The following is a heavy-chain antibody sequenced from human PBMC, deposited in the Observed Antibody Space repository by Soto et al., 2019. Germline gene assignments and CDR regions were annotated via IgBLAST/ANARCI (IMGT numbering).Heavy chain of an antibody. CDR2: IIPILGET. J-gene: IGHJ6*02. Sequence: QVQLVQSGAEVKKPGSSVRVSCKASGTIFSSYTISWVRQAPGQGLEWMGRIIPILGETNSAQKFQDRGTLTADKSTNTAYMELNSLRVEDTAVYYCARGLGGRMDDWGQGTTVTVSS. D-gene: IGHD3-16*01. CDR3: ARGLGGRMDD. CDR1: GTIFSSYT. V-gene: IGHV1-69*08.